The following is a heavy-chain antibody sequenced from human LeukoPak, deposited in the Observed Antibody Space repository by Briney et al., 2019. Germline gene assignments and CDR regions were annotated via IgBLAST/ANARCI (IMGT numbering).Heavy chain of an antibody. CDR1: GFTFSSYA. J-gene: IGHJ6*02. D-gene: IGHD4-17*01. Sequence: GRSLRLSCAASGFTFSSYAMHWVRQAPGKGLEWVAVIWYDGSNKYYADSVKGRFTISRDNSKNTLYLQMNSLRAEDTAVYYCARDDYGDPRNYYYGMDVWGQGTTVTVSS. CDR2: IWYDGSNK. V-gene: IGHV3-33*08. CDR3: ARDDYGDPRNYYYGMDV.